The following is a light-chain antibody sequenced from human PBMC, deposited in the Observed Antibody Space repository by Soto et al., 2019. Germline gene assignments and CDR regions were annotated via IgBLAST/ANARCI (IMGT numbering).Light chain of an antibody. CDR3: QQSYSTHRP. Sequence: SVSSYLNWYQQKPGKAPKLLIYAESSLQSGVPSRFSGSGSGTDFTLTISSLQPEDFATYYCQQSYSTHRPFAPGTKV. V-gene: IGKV1-39*01. J-gene: IGKJ1*01. CDR1: SVSSY. CDR2: AES.